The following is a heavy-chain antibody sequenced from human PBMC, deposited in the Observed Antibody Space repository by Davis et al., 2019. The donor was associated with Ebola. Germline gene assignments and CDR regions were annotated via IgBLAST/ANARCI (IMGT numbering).Heavy chain of an antibody. Sequence: PSETLSLTCAVYGGSFSGYYWSWIRQHPGKGLEWIGYIYYSGSTYYNPSLKSRVTISVDTSKNQFSLKLSSVTAADTAVYYCARDLYGYGPNVNPCYWGQGTLVTVSS. CDR3: ARDLYGYGPNVNPCY. V-gene: IGHV4-59*01. J-gene: IGHJ4*02. CDR1: GGSFSGYY. D-gene: IGHD5-18*01. CDR2: IYYSGST.